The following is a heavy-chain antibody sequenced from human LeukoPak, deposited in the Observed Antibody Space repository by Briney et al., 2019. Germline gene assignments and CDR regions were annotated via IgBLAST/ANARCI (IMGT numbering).Heavy chain of an antibody. Sequence: GGSLRLSCAASGLSFSSFAMSWVRQGPARGLEWVSSIRGNGETFYADSVKGRFTISRDNAKNSLYLQMNSLRAEDTAVYYCARESYDFWSGYPNDYWGQGTLVTVSS. J-gene: IGHJ4*02. D-gene: IGHD3-3*01. CDR1: GLSFSSFA. CDR3: ARESYDFWSGYPNDY. CDR2: IRGNGET. V-gene: IGHV3-21*01.